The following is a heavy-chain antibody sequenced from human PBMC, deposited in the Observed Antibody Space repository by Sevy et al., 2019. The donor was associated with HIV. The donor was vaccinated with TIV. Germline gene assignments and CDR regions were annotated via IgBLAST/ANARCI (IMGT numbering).Heavy chain of an antibody. V-gene: IGHV3-23*01. D-gene: IGHD2-15*01. CDR1: GLTLSSYA. CDR3: AKAPPGHCSSGSCPRAYYYYGMDV. Sequence: GESLKISCADSGLTLSSYAMNWVRQAPGKGLEWVSAISGRGGSTYYADSVEGRFTISRDNSKNTLYLQMNSLGAEETAVYYCAKAPPGHCSSGSCPRAYYYYGMDVWGQGTTVTVSS. J-gene: IGHJ6*02. CDR2: ISGRGGST.